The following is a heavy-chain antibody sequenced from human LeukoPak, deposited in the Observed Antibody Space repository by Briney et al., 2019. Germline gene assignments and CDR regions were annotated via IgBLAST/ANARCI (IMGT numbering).Heavy chain of an antibody. CDR2: ITSSSTYI. J-gene: IGHJ4*02. V-gene: IGHV3-21*01. D-gene: IGHD3-22*01. CDR3: ARGRHSSGHYLDY. Sequence: PGGSLRLSCAASGFTFSSYSMNWVRQAPGKGLEWVSSITSSSTYILYADSVKGRFTISRDNAKNLLYLQMDSLRAEDTAIYYRARGRHSSGHYLDYWGQGALVTVSS. CDR1: GFTFSSYS.